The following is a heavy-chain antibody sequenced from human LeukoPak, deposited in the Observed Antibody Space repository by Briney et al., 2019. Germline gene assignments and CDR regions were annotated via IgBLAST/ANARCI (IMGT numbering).Heavy chain of an antibody. J-gene: IGHJ4*02. CDR1: GYTFTSYA. V-gene: IGHV7-4-1*02. D-gene: IGHD6-6*01. CDR2: INTNTGSP. CDR3: AVDEYSSPTPIWD. Sequence: ASVKVSCKASGYTFTSYAMNWVRQAPGQGLEWMGWINTNTGSPTYAQGFTGRFVFSLDTSVSTAYLQISSLKAEDTAVYYCAVDEYSSPTPIWDWGQGTLVTVSS.